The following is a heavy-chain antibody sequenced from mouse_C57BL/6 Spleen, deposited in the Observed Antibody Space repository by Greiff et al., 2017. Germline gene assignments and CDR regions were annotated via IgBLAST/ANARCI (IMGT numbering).Heavy chain of an antibody. CDR3: TREGDYDFDY. J-gene: IGHJ2*01. D-gene: IGHD2-4*01. Sequence: DVQLQESGEGLVKPGGSLKLSCAASGFTFSSYAMSWVRQTPEKRLEWVAYISSGGDYIYYADTVKGRFTISRDNARNTLYLQMSSLKSEDTAMYYCTREGDYDFDYWGQGTTLTVSS. V-gene: IGHV5-9-1*02. CDR1: GFTFSSYA. CDR2: ISSGGDYI.